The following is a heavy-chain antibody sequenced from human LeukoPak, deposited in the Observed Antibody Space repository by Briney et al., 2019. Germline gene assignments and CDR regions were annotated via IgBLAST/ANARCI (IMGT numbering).Heavy chain of an antibody. CDR3: ARVNLLQSRSPGGYAFDI. CDR2: ISSSGSTI. D-gene: IGHD5-24*01. J-gene: IGHJ3*02. CDR1: GFTFSSYE. V-gene: IGHV3-48*03. Sequence: GGSLRLSCAASGFTFSSYEMNWVRQAPGKGLEWVSYISSSGSTIYYADSVKGRFTISRDNAKNSLYLQMKSLRAEDTAVYYCARVNLLQSRSPGGYAFDIWGQGTMVTVSS.